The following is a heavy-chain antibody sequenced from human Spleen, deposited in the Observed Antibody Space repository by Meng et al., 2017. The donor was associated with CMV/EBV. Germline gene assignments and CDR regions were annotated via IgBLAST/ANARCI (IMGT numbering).Heavy chain of an antibody. V-gene: IGHV4-39*07. CDR2: IYYNGNT. CDR3: ALTAVNWFDP. D-gene: IGHD1-20*01. J-gene: IGHJ5*02. Sequence: CTVSGGSMGRGTYHWAWIRQPPGKGLEWIGSIYYNGNTFYNPSLKSRVTISGDTSKDQFSLKVSSLTAADTAVYYCALTAVNWFDPWGHGTLVTVSS. CDR1: GGSMGRGTYH.